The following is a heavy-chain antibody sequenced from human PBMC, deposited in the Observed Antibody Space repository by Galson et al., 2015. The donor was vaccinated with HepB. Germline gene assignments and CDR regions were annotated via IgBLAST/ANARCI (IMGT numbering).Heavy chain of an antibody. CDR2: IQISGST. Sequence: TLSLTCSVSGGSVSTYYWSWIWQPAGKGLEWIGRIQISGSTIYNPSLNSRVTMSVDTSRNHFSLELGSVTAADTAVYYCARDRPSSDGSGYHYLAFDVWGQGTMVTVSS. CDR3: ARDRPSSDGSGYHYLAFDV. J-gene: IGHJ3*01. D-gene: IGHD3-22*01. CDR1: GGSVSTYY. V-gene: IGHV4-4*07.